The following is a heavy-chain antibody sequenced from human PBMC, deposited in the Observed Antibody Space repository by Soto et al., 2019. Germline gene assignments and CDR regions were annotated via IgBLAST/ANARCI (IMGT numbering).Heavy chain of an antibody. D-gene: IGHD6-19*01. J-gene: IGHJ4*02. CDR3: AKARYSSGWYIYDY. Sequence: GGSLRLSCTASGFTFSNYALSWVRQAPGKGLEWVSGISSIGGSTHYADSVKGRFTISRDTSKNTVYLQMNSLRVEDTAIYYCAKARYSSGWYIYDYWGQGTLVTVSS. CDR1: GFTFSNYA. V-gene: IGHV3-23*01. CDR2: ISSIGGST.